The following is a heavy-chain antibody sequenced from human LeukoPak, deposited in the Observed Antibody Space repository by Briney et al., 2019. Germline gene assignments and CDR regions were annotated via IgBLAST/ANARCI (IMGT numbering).Heavy chain of an antibody. J-gene: IGHJ4*02. CDR3: ASQLGGTTFH. V-gene: IGHV3-11*03. CDR2: ISTTSTYT. Sequence: GGSLRLSCAASGFTFSDYYMSWIRQAPGKGLEWVAYISTTSTYTDYADSVKGRFTISRDNAKNLLFLQMNSLRPEDTAVYYCASQLGGTTFHWGQGTLVTVSS. CDR1: GFTFSDYY. D-gene: IGHD1-1*01.